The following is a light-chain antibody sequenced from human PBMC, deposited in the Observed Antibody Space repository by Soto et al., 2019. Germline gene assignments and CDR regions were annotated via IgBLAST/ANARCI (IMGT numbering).Light chain of an antibody. V-gene: IGLV2-14*01. CDR1: SSDVGGYNY. CDR2: EVA. CDR3: SSFATSSTQV. J-gene: IGLJ2*01. Sequence: QSVLTQPASVSGSPGQSITISCTGTSSDVGGYNYVSWYQQHPDKAPKLVIYEVANRPSGVSDRFSASKSGNTASLTISGLQAEDQADYYCSSFATSSTQVFGGGTKVTVL.